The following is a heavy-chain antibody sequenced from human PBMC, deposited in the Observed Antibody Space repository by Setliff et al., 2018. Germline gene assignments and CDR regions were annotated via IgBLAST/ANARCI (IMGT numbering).Heavy chain of an antibody. D-gene: IGHD2-15*01. CDR1: GYSISSGYY. V-gene: IGHV4-38-2*02. CDR2: IYHSGNT. Sequence: SETLSLTCTVSGYSISSGYYCGCVRQPPGKGLEWIGSIYHSGNTYYNPSLKRRVTILSDTSKNQFSLILSSVTAANTTVYYCASERESALRQTYFDSWGQGTLVTVSS. CDR3: ASERESALRQTYFDS. J-gene: IGHJ4*02.